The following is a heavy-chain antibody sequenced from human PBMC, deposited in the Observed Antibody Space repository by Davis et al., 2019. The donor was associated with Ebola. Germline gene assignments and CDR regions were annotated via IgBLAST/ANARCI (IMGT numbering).Heavy chain of an antibody. J-gene: IGHJ2*01. Sequence: GESLKISCAASGFTFSGSAMHWVRQASGKGLEWVGRIRSKANSYATAYAASVKGRFTISRDDSKNTAYLQMNSLKTEDTAVYYCAKDYRGRRYFDLWGRGTLVTVSS. CDR2: IRSKANSYAT. CDR3: AKDYRGRRYFDL. V-gene: IGHV3-73*01. CDR1: GFTFSGSA. D-gene: IGHD3-16*02.